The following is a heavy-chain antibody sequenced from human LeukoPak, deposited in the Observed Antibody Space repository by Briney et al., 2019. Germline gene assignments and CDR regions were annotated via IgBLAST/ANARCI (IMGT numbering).Heavy chain of an antibody. CDR1: GGSINSSDHY. J-gene: IGHJ4*02. D-gene: IGHD3-10*01. V-gene: IGHV4-39*02. Sequence: SETLSLTCTVSGGSINSSDHYWAWIRQPPGKGLEWIGSKYYSGDTYYSPSLKSRVTISVDTSRNKFALKLSSVTAADTAVYYCARDTDLGLDYWGQGTLVTVSS. CDR3: ARDTDLGLDY. CDR2: KYYSGDT.